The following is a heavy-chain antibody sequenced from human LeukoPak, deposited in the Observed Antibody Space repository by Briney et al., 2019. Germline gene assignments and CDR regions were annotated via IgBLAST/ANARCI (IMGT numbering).Heavy chain of an antibody. V-gene: IGHV3-23*01. J-gene: IGHJ6*02. CDR1: GFTFSSYA. Sequence: PGGSLRLACAASGFTFSSYAMTRVRQAPGKGLEWVSAIGTSSGGSTFYADSVKGRFTISRDNSKNTLYLEMNSMRAEDTAVYYCAKSPVAIMIIVVPYGMDVWGQGTTVTVSS. CDR2: IGTSSGGST. D-gene: IGHD3-22*01. CDR3: AKSPVAIMIIVVPYGMDV.